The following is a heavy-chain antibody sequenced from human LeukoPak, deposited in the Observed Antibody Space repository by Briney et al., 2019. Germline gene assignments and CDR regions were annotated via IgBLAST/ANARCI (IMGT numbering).Heavy chain of an antibody. V-gene: IGHV4-59*01. CDR3: ARDPSLYSSSWYGNFDY. Sequence: PSETLSLTCTVSGXSISSYYWSWIRQPPGKGLEWIGYIYYSGSTNYNPSLKSRVTISVDTSKNQFSLKLSSVTAADTAVYYCARDPSLYSSSWYGNFDYWGQGTLVTVSS. CDR2: IYYSGST. CDR1: GXSISSYY. D-gene: IGHD6-13*01. J-gene: IGHJ4*02.